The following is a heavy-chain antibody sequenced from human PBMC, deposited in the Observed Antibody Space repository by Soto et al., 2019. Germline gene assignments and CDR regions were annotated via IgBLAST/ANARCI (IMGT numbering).Heavy chain of an antibody. CDR2: ISYDGSNK. J-gene: IGHJ3*02. D-gene: IGHD3-22*01. Sequence: GGSLRLSCAASGFTFSSYGMHWVRQAPGKGLEWVAVISYDGSNKYYADSVKGRFTISRDNSKNSLYLQINSLRAEDTAVYYCARGDYYDSSGPFSDAFDIWGQGTMVTVSS. CDR1: GFTFSSYG. CDR3: ARGDYYDSSGPFSDAFDI. V-gene: IGHV3-30*03.